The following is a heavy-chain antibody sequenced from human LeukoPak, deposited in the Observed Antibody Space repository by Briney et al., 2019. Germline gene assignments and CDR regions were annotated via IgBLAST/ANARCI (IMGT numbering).Heavy chain of an antibody. Sequence: PSQTLSLTCAVSGGSISSGGYYWSWIRQPPGKGLEWIGEINHSGSTNYNPSLKSRVTISVDTSKNQFSLKLSSVTAADTAVYYCARAQKTISKRYYFDYWGQGTLVTVSS. CDR3: ARAQKTISKRYYFDY. D-gene: IGHD4-11*01. CDR2: INHSGST. J-gene: IGHJ4*02. CDR1: GGSISSGGYY. V-gene: IGHV4-30-2*01.